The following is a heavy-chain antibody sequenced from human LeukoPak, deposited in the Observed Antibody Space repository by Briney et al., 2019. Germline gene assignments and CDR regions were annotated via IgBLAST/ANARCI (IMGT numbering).Heavy chain of an antibody. D-gene: IGHD3-22*01. CDR2: ITTNGGRT. CDR1: GFTFASYG. Sequence: GGSLGLSCAASGFTFASYGMSWVRQAPGKGLEWVSFITTNGGRTSYADSVEGRFTISRDNPRSTLYMQMNSLRDEDTAVYYCAIMHGYYDGTGYWVQWGQGTLVTVSS. V-gene: IGHV3-23*01. J-gene: IGHJ1*01. CDR3: AIMHGYYDGTGYWVQ.